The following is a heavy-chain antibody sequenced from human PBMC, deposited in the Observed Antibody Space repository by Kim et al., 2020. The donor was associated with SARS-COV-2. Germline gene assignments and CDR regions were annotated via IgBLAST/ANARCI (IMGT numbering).Heavy chain of an antibody. CDR3: ARGAYFDWLQDPGFDY. J-gene: IGHJ4*02. CDR2: ISSSSSYI. V-gene: IGHV3-21*01. Sequence: GGSLRLSCAASGFTFSSYSMNWVRQAPGKGLEWVSSISSSSSYIYYADSVKGRFTISRDNAKNSLYLQMNSLRAEDTAVYYCARGAYFDWLQDPGFDYWGQGTLVTVSS. CDR1: GFTFSSYS. D-gene: IGHD3-9*01.